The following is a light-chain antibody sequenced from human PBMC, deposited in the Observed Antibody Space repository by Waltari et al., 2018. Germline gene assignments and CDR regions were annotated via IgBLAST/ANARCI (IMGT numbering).Light chain of an antibody. CDR1: QSVSSN. V-gene: IGKV3-15*01. Sequence: EIVMTQSPATLSVSPGESATLSCRASQSVSSNLAWYQQRPGQAPRLLIYDASSRATGIPARFSGSGSGTEFTLTISSLQSEDSALYYCQQYSNWPTEVTFGPGTKVDIK. CDR2: DAS. CDR3: QQYSNWPTEVT. J-gene: IGKJ3*01.